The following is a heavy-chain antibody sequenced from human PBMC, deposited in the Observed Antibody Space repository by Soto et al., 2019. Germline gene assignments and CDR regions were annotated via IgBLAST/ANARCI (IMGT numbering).Heavy chain of an antibody. Sequence: GGSLRLSCAASGFTFSSYWMSWVRQAPGKGLEWVAIISKGRSEKYYVDSVKGRFTISRDNAKNSLYLQMNSLRAEDTAVYYCARDLEYQLSSFDYWGQGTLVTVSS. CDR2: ISKGRSEK. CDR1: GFTFSSYW. D-gene: IGHD2-2*01. J-gene: IGHJ4*02. V-gene: IGHV3-7*01. CDR3: ARDLEYQLSSFDY.